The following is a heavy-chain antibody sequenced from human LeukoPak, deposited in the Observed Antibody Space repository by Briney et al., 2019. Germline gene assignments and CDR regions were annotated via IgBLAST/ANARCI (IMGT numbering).Heavy chain of an antibody. CDR1: GGSFSGYY. CDR3: ARGPRYYDFWSGYQNWFDP. Sequence: KPSENPSLTCAVYGGSFSGYYWSWIRQPPGKGLEWIGEINHSGSTSYNPSLKSRVTISVDTSKNQFSLKLSSVTAADMAVYYCARGPRYYDFWSGYQNWFDPWGQGTLVTVSS. D-gene: IGHD3-3*01. V-gene: IGHV4-34*01. J-gene: IGHJ5*02. CDR2: INHSGST.